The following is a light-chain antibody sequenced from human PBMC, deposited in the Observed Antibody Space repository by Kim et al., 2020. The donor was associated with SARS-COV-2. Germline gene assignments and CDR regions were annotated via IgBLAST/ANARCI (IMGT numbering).Light chain of an antibody. CDR2: GKN. Sequence: ALCHTVRITCQGDSLRRYYASWYQQKPGQATVLVIYGKNNRPSGIPDRFSGSSSGNTASLTITGAQAEDEADYYCNSRDSSGNHYVFGTGTKVTVL. CDR1: SLRRYY. J-gene: IGLJ1*01. V-gene: IGLV3-19*01. CDR3: NSRDSSGNHYV.